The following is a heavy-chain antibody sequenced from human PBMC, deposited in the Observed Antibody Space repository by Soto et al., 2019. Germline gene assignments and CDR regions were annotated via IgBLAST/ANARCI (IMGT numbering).Heavy chain of an antibody. J-gene: IGHJ4*02. CDR3: ARGGQYRYFDY. D-gene: IGHD2-2*02. V-gene: IGHV1-18*01. Sequence: QVQLVQSGAEVKKPGASVKVSCTTSGYTFTLFGITWVRQAPGQGLEWMGWISPYTGETKYAEKLEGRVTLTTDTSTDTAYMELTSLTSDDTAEYYCARGGQYRYFDYWGQGTLVTVSS. CDR2: ISPYTGET. CDR1: GYTFTLFG.